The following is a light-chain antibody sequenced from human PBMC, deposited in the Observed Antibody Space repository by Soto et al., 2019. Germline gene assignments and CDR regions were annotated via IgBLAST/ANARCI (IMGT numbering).Light chain of an antibody. J-gene: IGLJ3*02. V-gene: IGLV2-23*01. CDR3: CSYAGSSTLL. CDR2: AGS. Sequence: QSALTQSASVSGSPGQSITVSCTGTSSDIGSYNLVSWYQHHPGKAPKLMIYAGSKRPSGVSSRFSGSKSGNTASLTISGLQAEDEADYYCCSYAGSSTLLFGGGTKLTVL. CDR1: SSDIGSYNL.